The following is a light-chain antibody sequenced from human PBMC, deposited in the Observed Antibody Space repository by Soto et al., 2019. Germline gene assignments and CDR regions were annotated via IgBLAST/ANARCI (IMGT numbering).Light chain of an antibody. CDR3: QQYNSGGFT. V-gene: IGKV1-5*03. CDR2: KAS. CDR1: QSISSW. J-gene: IGKJ3*01. Sequence: DIQMTQSPSTLSASVGDRVTITCRASQSISSWLAWYQQKPGKAPKLLIYKASSLESGVPSRFSGSVSGTEFTLTISSLQPDDFATYYCQQYNSGGFTFGPGTKVDIK.